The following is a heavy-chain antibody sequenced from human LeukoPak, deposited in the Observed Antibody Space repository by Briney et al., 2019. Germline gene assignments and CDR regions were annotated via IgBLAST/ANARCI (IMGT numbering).Heavy chain of an antibody. V-gene: IGHV4-31*03. J-gene: IGHJ4*02. CDR2: IYYSGST. CDR3: ARDGPISFDY. CDR1: GGSISSGGYY. D-gene: IGHD5-24*01. Sequence: SQTLSLTCTVSGGSISSGGYYWSWIRQHPGKGLEWIGYIYYSGSTYYNPSLKSRVTMSVDTSKNQFSLKLSSVTAADTAVYYCARDGPISFDYWGQGTLVTVSS.